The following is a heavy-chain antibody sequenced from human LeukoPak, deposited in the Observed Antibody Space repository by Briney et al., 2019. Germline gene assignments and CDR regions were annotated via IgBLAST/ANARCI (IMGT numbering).Heavy chain of an antibody. CDR3: ASNGDHGAFDI. CDR2: IYYSGST. CDR1: GGSISSGGYS. Sequence: SETLSLTCTVSGGSISSGGYSWSWIRQHPGKGLEWIGYIYYSGSTYYNPSLKSRVTISVDTSKNQFSLKLSSVTAADTAVYYCASNGDHGAFDIWGQGTMVTVSS. V-gene: IGHV4-31*03. D-gene: IGHD4-17*01. J-gene: IGHJ3*02.